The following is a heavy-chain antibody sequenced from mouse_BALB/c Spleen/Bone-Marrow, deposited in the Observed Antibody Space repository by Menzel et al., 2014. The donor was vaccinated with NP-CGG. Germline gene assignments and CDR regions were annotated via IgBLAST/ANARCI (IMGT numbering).Heavy chain of an antibody. Sequence: EAGGIDFGRYWMSWVRQAPGKGLEWIGEINPDSSSINYTPSLKDKFIISRDNAKNTLYLQMSKVRSEDTALYYCARPGDYDAMDYWGQGTSVTVSS. CDR3: ARPGDYDAMDY. J-gene: IGHJ4*01. CDR2: INPDSSSI. V-gene: IGHV4-1*02. CDR1: GIDFGRYW.